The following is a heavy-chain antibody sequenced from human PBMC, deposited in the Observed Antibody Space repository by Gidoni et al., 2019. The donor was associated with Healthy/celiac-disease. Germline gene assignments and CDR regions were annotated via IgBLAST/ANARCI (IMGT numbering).Heavy chain of an antibody. D-gene: IGHD3-22*01. Sequence: RQPPGKGLEWIGSIYYSGSTYYNPSLKSRVTISVDTSKNQFSLKLSSVTAADTAVYYCATTYYYDSSGWRAKMDDAFDIWGQGTMVTVSS. J-gene: IGHJ3*02. CDR2: IYYSGST. V-gene: IGHV4-39*01. CDR3: ATTYYYDSSGWRAKMDDAFDI.